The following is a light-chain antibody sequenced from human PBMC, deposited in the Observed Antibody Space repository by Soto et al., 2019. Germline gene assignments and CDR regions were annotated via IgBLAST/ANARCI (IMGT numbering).Light chain of an antibody. CDR2: GAS. J-gene: IGKJ1*01. CDR3: QHYGRSPS. V-gene: IGKV3-20*01. CDR1: QIIGSAY. Sequence: ETTLTQSPDTLSLSPVEGATLSCRASQIIGSAYLAWYQQKPGQAPRLLIFGASTRATGTPHRFSGSGSGTDFTLTISALESEDVGVYYCQHYGRSPSFGRGTKVEIK.